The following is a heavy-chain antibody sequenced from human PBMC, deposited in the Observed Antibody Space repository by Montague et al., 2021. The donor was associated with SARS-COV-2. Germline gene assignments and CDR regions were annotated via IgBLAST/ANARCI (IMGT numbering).Heavy chain of an antibody. V-gene: IGHV4-59*11. CDR1: GGSISSHY. D-gene: IGHD3-22*01. Sequence: SETLSLICAVSGGSISSHYWSFIRQPPGKGLEWIAYINYSGGTNYNPSLKSRVTISVDTSKNQFSLKLSSLTAADTAVYYCARGLTDVTVILVFVGASLYFDSWGQGALVTVSS. J-gene: IGHJ4*02. CDR2: INYSGGT. CDR3: ARGLTDVTVILVFVGASLYFDS.